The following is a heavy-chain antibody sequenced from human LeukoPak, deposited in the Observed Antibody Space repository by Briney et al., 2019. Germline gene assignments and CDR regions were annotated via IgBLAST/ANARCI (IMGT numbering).Heavy chain of an antibody. D-gene: IGHD1-20*01. J-gene: IGHJ5*02. CDR3: AKDRDRYNWNDSGGWFDP. CDR2: VSGSGGST. Sequence: GGSLRLSCAASGFTFSSYGMHWVRQAPGKGLEWVSSVSGSGGSTYYADSVKGRFTISRDNSKNTLYLQMNSLTAEDTAVYYCAKDRDRYNWNDSGGWFDPWGQGTLVSVSS. CDR1: GFTFSSYG. V-gene: IGHV3-23*01.